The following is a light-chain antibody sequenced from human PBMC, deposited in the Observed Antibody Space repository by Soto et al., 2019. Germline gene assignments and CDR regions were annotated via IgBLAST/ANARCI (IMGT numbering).Light chain of an antibody. V-gene: IGLV2-8*01. Sequence: QSALTQPPSVSGSPGQSVTISCTGTSRDVGAYNYVSWYQKYPGKAPKLMIHEVNQRLSGVPARFSGSKTGNTASLTVYGLQTQDEAGYYCSAFASTSSFEVLFGGGTKLTVL. CDR2: EVN. CDR1: SRDVGAYNY. J-gene: IGLJ3*02. CDR3: SAFASTSSFEVL.